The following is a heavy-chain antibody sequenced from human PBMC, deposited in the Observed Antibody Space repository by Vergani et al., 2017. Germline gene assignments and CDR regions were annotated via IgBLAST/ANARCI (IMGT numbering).Heavy chain of an antibody. Sequence: QVQLVQSGAEVKKPGSSVKVSCKASGGTFSSYTISWVRQAPGQGLEWMGRIIPILGIANYAQKFQGRVTITADKSTSTAYMELSSLRSEDTAVYYCARQPPSSVPNTGGAFDYWGQGTLVTVSS. J-gene: IGHJ4*02. D-gene: IGHD5-18*01. CDR2: IIPILGIA. CDR1: GGTFSSYT. CDR3: ARQPPSSVPNTGGAFDY. V-gene: IGHV1-69*02.